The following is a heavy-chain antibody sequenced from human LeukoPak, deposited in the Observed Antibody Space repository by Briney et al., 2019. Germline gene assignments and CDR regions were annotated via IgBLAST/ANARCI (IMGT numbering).Heavy chain of an antibody. J-gene: IGHJ4*02. CDR3: ARQAYTYAPFDY. D-gene: IGHD5-18*01. Sequence: GESLKISCKGSGYRFNNYWIGWVRQMPGKGLEWMGIIYPGDSDTRYNPSFQGQVTISADRSISTAYLQWSSLKASDTAMYYCARQAYTYAPFDYWGQGTLVTVSS. V-gene: IGHV5-51*01. CDR2: IYPGDSDT. CDR1: GYRFNNYW.